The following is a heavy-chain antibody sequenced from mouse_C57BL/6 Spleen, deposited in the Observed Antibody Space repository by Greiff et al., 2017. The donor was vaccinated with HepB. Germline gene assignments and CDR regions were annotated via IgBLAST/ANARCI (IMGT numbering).Heavy chain of an antibody. CDR3: ARQDSNYRPWFAY. D-gene: IGHD2-5*01. CDR2: ISGGGGNT. J-gene: IGHJ3*01. V-gene: IGHV5-9*01. CDR1: GFTFSSYT. Sequence: EVHLVESGGGLVKPGGSLKLSCAASGFTFSSYTMSWVRQTPEKRLEWVATISGGGGNTYYPDSVKGRFTISRDNAKNTLYLQMSSLRSEDTALYDCARQDSNYRPWFAYWGQGTLVTVSA.